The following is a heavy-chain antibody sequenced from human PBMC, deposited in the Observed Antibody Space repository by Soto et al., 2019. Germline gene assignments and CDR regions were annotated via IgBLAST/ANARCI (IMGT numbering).Heavy chain of an antibody. J-gene: IGHJ4*02. Sequence: EVQLVESGGGLVQPGRSLRLSCAASGFTFDDYAMHWVRQAPGKGLEWVSGISWNSGSIGYADSVKGRFTISRDNAKNSLYLQMNSRRAEDTALYYCAKDMLRGYSDGSFDYWCQGTLVTVSS. CDR2: ISWNSGSI. CDR3: AKDMLRGYSDGSFDY. D-gene: IGHD5-18*01. CDR1: GFTFDDYA. V-gene: IGHV3-9*01.